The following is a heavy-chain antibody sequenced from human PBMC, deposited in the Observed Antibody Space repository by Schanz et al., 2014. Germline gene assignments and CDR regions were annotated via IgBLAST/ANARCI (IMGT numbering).Heavy chain of an antibody. J-gene: IGHJ6*02. D-gene: IGHD3-3*02. CDR2: ISPNSGDT. CDR1: GYTFTGYS. V-gene: IGHV1-2*06. Sequence: QVQLVQSGAELKKPGASVKVSCKASGYTFTGYSMHWVRQAPGQGLEWMGRISPNSGDTHSAQKFQGRVTMTWDRSISTANMELSRLRSDDTAVYYCARENKDYDSILNKFFHYGLDLWGQGTTVTVSS. CDR3: ARENKDYDSILNKFFHYGLDL.